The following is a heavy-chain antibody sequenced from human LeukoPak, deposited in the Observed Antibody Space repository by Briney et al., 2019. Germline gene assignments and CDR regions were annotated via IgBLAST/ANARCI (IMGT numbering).Heavy chain of an antibody. CDR1: GYRFTSYW. CDR3: ARPVKVGALDAFDI. CDR2: IYPGDSDT. Sequence: GESLQISCKGSGYRFTSYWLGWVRPMPGKSLEWMGIIYPGDSDTRYSPSFQGQVTISADKSISTAYLQWSSLKASDTAMYYCARPVKVGALDAFDIWGQGTMGTVSS. V-gene: IGHV5-51*01. D-gene: IGHD1-26*01. J-gene: IGHJ3*02.